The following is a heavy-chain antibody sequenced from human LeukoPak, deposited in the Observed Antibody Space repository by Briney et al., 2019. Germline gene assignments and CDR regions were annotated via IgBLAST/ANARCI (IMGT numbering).Heavy chain of an antibody. V-gene: IGHV4-34*01. D-gene: IGHD1-1*01. J-gene: IGHJ5*02. Sequence: SETLSLTCAVYGGSFSGYYWSWIRQPPGKGLEWIGEINHSGSTNYNPSLKSRVTISVDTSKNQFSLKLSSVTAADTAVYYCARARVPNWFDPWGQETLVTVSS. CDR3: ARARVPNWFDP. CDR2: INHSGST. CDR1: GGSFSGYY.